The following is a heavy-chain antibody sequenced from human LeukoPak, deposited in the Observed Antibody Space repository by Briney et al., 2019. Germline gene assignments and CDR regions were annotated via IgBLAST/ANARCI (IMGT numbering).Heavy chain of an antibody. V-gene: IGHV1-18*01. D-gene: IGHD6-19*01. Sequence: GASVKVSCKASGYTFTSYGISWVRQAPGQGLEWMGWISVYNGNTNYAQKFQGRVTMTTDTSISTAYMELSRLRSDDTAVYYCARADSSGCRYWGQGTLVTVSS. J-gene: IGHJ4*02. CDR3: ARADSSGCRY. CDR2: ISVYNGNT. CDR1: GYTFTSYG.